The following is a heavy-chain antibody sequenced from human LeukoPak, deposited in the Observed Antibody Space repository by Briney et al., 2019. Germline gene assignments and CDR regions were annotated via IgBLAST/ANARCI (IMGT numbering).Heavy chain of an antibody. Sequence: PGGSLRLSCAASGFTFSSYSMNWVRQAPGKGLEWVSSISSSSSYIYYADSVKGRFTISRDNAKNSLYLQMNSLRAEDMAVYYCVSPTADYPFLYYFDSWGQGTLVTVSS. CDR1: GFTFSSYS. CDR2: ISSSSSYI. D-gene: IGHD5-12*01. CDR3: VSPTADYPFLYYFDS. J-gene: IGHJ4*02. V-gene: IGHV3-21*01.